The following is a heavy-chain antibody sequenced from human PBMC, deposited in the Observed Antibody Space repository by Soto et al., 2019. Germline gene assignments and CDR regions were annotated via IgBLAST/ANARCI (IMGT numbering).Heavy chain of an antibody. CDR1: GYSFTSYW. CDR2: IDPSDSYT. V-gene: IGHV5-10-1*01. CDR3: ARRGVVVAATSPDYYYYYGMDV. D-gene: IGHD2-15*01. J-gene: IGHJ6*02. Sequence: GESLKISCKGSGYSFTSYWISWVRQMPGKGLEWMGRIDPSDSYTNYSPSFQGHVTISADKSISTAYLQWSSLKASDTAMYYCARRGVVVAATSPDYYYYYGMDVWGQGTTVTVSS.